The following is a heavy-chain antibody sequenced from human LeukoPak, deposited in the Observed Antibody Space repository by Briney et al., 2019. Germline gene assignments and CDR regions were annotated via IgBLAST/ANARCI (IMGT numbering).Heavy chain of an antibody. J-gene: IGHJ4*02. CDR3: ARVCSGGSCYSRGLTPPFDY. V-gene: IGHV4-39*01. CDR2: IYYSGST. CDR1: GGSISSGSYY. Sequence: SETLSLTCTVSGGSISSGSYYWGWIPQPPGKGLEWNGSIYYSGSTYYNPSLKSRVTISVDTSKNQFSLKLSSVTAADTAVYYCARVCSGGSCYSRGLTPPFDYWGQGTLVTV. D-gene: IGHD2-15*01.